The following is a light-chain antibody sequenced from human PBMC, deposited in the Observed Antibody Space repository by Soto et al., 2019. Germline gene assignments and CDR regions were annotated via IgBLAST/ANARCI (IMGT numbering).Light chain of an antibody. Sequence: VMTQTPGTVSVSPGERATLPCRASQSISSNLAWYQQKPGQAPRLLIYAADTRATGVPDRFSGSGSGTEFTLTISSLQSEDFAVYYCQQYNSWRTFGQGTKV. CDR2: AAD. CDR1: QSISSN. CDR3: QQYNSWRT. V-gene: IGKV3-15*01. J-gene: IGKJ1*01.